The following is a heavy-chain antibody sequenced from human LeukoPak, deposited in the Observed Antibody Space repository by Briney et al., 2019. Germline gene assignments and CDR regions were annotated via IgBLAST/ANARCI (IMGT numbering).Heavy chain of an antibody. V-gene: IGHV2-70*11. D-gene: IGHD4-11*01. CDR3: ARMTTRGQGYYYYMDV. J-gene: IGHJ6*03. CDR2: IDWDDDK. CDR1: GFSLSTSGMC. Sequence: SGPALVKPTQTLTLTCTFSGFSLSTSGMCVSWIRQPPGKALEWLARIDWDDDKYYSTSLKTRLTISKDTSKNQVVLTMTNMDPVDTATYYCARMTTRGQGYYYYMDVWGKGTTVTVPS.